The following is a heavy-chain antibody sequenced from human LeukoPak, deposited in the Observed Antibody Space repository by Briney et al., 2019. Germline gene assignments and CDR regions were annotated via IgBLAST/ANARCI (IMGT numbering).Heavy chain of an antibody. CDR2: ISSNGGST. V-gene: IGHV3-64D*06. CDR3: GRFGNAFDI. J-gene: IGHJ3*02. CDR1: GFTFSSYA. D-gene: IGHD3-10*01. Sequence: GGSLRLSCSASGFTFSSYAMHWVRQAPGKGLEYASTISSNGGSTYYTDSVKGRSTISRDNSKNTLYLQMSSLRAEDTAVYYCGRFGNAFDIWGQGTMVTVSS.